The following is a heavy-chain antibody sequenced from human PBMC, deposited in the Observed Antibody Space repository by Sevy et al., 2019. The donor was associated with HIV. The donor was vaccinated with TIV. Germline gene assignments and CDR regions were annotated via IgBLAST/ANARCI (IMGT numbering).Heavy chain of an antibody. J-gene: IGHJ6*03. Sequence: GGYLRLSCAASGFTFSSYSMNWVRQAPGKGLEWVSYISSSSSTIYYADSVKGRFTISRDNAKNLLYLQMNTLRDEDTAVYNCARGHDYGHYGGYYYYYMDVWGKGTTVTVSS. CDR2: ISSSSSTI. D-gene: IGHD4-17*01. CDR1: GFTFSSYS. CDR3: ARGHDYGHYGGYYYYYMDV. V-gene: IGHV3-48*02.